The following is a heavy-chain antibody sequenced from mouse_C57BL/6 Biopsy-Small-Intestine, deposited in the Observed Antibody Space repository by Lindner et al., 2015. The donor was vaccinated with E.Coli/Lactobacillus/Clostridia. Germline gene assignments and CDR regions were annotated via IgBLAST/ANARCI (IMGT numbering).Heavy chain of an antibody. CDR2: INPYNGDT. CDR3: AGYDGYYAWFAY. D-gene: IGHD2-3*01. V-gene: IGHV1-20*01. Sequence: VQLQESGPELVKPGASVKMSCKASGYSFTGYFMSWVKQSHGKSLEWIGHINPYNGDTFYNQKFKGKATLTVDKSSSTAHMELRSLTSEDSALYYCAGYDGYYAWFAYWGQGTLVTVSA. CDR1: GYSFTGYF. J-gene: IGHJ3*01.